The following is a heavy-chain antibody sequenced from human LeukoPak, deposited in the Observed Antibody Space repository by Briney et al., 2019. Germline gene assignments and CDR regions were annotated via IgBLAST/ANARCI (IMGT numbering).Heavy chain of an antibody. CDR2: ISYDGSNK. CDR3: ARVGRGYCSSTSCGPFDY. Sequence: GGSLRLSCAASGFTFSSYGMHWVRQAPGKGLEWVAVISYDGSNKYYADSVKGRFTISRDNSKNSLYLQMNSLRAEDTAVYYCARVGRGYCSSTSCGPFDYWGQGTLVTVSS. J-gene: IGHJ4*02. V-gene: IGHV3-30*03. D-gene: IGHD2-2*01. CDR1: GFTFSSYG.